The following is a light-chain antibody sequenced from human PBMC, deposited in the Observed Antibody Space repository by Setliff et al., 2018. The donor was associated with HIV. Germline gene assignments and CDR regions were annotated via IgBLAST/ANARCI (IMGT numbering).Light chain of an antibody. CDR2: EVT. V-gene: IGLV2-14*01. J-gene: IGLJ1*01. Sequence: QSVLTQAASVSGSPGQSITIFCIGTSSDIGGYEYVSWYQQHPGEAPKLIIYEVTNRPSGVSNRFSGSKSGNTASLTISGLQAEDEADYYCNSYTSTNTYVFGTGTKVTV. CDR1: SSDIGGYEY. CDR3: NSYTSTNTYV.